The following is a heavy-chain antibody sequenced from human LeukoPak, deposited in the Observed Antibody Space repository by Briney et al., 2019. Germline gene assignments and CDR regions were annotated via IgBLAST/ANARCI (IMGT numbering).Heavy chain of an antibody. J-gene: IGHJ4*02. CDR3: ARVGTYQFDY. Sequence: PSETLSLTCTVSGGSISSGAYYWNWLRQHPGAGLEWIGYIYYSGSSYYNPSLKSRVAISLDTSKNQFSLKLSSVTAADTAVYYCARVGTYQFDYWGQGTLVTVSS. D-gene: IGHD1-1*01. CDR2: IYYSGSS. CDR1: GGSISSGAYY. V-gene: IGHV4-31*03.